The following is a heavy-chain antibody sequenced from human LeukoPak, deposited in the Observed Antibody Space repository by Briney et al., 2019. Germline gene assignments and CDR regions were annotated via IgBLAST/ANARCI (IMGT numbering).Heavy chain of an antibody. D-gene: IGHD2-15*01. CDR2: INHSGST. J-gene: IGHJ6*02. CDR1: GGSFSGYY. V-gene: IGHV4-34*01. Sequence: SETLSLTCAVYGGSFSGYYWSWIRQPPGKGLEWIGEINHSGSTNYNPSLKSRVTISVDTSKDQFSLKLSSVTAADTAVYYCARGRECSGGSCYYYYGMDVWGQGTTVTVSS. CDR3: ARGRECSGGSCYYYYGMDV.